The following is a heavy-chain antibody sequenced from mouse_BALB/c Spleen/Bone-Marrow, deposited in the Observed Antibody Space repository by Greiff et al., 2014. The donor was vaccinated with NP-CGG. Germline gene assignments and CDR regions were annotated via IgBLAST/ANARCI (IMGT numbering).Heavy chain of an antibody. V-gene: IGHV4-1*02. CDR3: ARNGYYGWIAY. J-gene: IGHJ3*01. CDR2: INPDSGTI. D-gene: IGHD2-3*01. CDR1: GSDFSRYW. Sequence: EVQVVESGGGLVQPGGSLKLSCAASGSDFSRYWMTWVRQAPGKGLEWIGEINPDSGTINYTPSLKDKFIISRNNAKNTLYLQMSKVRSEDTALYYCARNGYYGWIAYWGQGTLVTVSA.